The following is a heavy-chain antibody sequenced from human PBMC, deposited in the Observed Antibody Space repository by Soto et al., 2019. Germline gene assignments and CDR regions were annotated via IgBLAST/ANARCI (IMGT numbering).Heavy chain of an antibody. Sequence: GGSLRLSCAASGFTFSSYAMSWVRQAPGKGLEWVSAISGSGGSTYYADSVKGRFTIPRDNSKNTLYLQMNSPRAEDTAVYYCASCTSGSYYYYYYMDVWGKGTTVTVSS. CDR3: ASCTSGSYYYYYYMDV. CDR2: ISGSGGST. D-gene: IGHD1-26*01. J-gene: IGHJ6*03. CDR1: GFTFSSYA. V-gene: IGHV3-23*01.